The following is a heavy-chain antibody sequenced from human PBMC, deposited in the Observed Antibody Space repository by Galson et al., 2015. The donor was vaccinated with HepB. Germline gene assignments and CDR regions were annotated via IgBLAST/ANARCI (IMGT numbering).Heavy chain of an antibody. CDR1: GYTLTELS. Sequence: SVKVSCKVSGYTLTELSMHWVRQAPGKGLEWMGGFDPEDGETIYAQKFQGGVTMTGDTSTDTAYMELSSLRSEDTAVYYCATLQYCSSTSCLNNAFDIWGQGTMVTVSS. J-gene: IGHJ3*02. V-gene: IGHV1-24*01. CDR3: ATLQYCSSTSCLNNAFDI. D-gene: IGHD2-2*01. CDR2: FDPEDGET.